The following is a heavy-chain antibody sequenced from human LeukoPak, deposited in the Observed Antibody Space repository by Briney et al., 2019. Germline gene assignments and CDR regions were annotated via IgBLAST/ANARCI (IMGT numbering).Heavy chain of an antibody. D-gene: IGHD5-24*01. CDR1: GFSVTNNY. V-gene: IGHV3-53*01. Sequence: GGSLRLSCAVSGFSVTNNYMSWVRQAPGKGLEWVSDFYVGGATYYADSVKGRFTICRDNSEKTLYLQMKSLRAEDTAVYYCARGDGYNFFDYWGQGTLVTVSS. J-gene: IGHJ4*02. CDR3: ARGDGYNFFDY. CDR2: FYVGGAT.